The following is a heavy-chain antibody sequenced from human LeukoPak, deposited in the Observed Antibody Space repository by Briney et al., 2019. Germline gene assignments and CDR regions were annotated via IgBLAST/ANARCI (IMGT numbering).Heavy chain of an antibody. CDR1: GFTFSSYA. Sequence: GRSLRLSCAASGFTFSSYAMHWVRQAPGKGLEWVAVISYDGSNKYYADSVKGRFTISRDNSKNTLYLQMNSLRAEDTAVYYCARGSPQVILWAFDIWGQGTMVTVSS. CDR2: ISYDGSNK. CDR3: ARGSPQVILWAFDI. D-gene: IGHD2/OR15-2a*01. V-gene: IGHV3-30-3*01. J-gene: IGHJ3*02.